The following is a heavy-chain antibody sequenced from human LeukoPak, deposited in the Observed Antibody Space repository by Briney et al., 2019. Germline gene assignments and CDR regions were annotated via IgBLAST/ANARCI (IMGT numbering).Heavy chain of an antibody. V-gene: IGHV4-59*01. CDR1: GGSISSYY. CDR3: VRDVRGVIGLFDY. Sequence: PSETLSLTCTVSGGSISSYYWSWIRQPPGKGLEWIGYIYYSGSTNYNPSLKSRVTISVDTSKNQFSLKLSSVTAADTAVYYCVRDVRGVIGLFDYWGQGTLVTVSS. J-gene: IGHJ4*02. D-gene: IGHD3-10*02. CDR2: IYYSGST.